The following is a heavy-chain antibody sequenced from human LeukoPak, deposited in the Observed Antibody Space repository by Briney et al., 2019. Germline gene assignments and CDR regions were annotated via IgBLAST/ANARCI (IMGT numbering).Heavy chain of an antibody. V-gene: IGHV3-7*01. CDR2: IKQDGSEK. J-gene: IGHJ5*02. CDR1: GFTFSSYW. D-gene: IGHD6-19*01. Sequence: GGSLRLSCAASGFTFSSYWMSWVRQAPGKGLEWVANIKQDGSEKYYVDSVKGRFTISRDNAKNSLYLQMNSLRAEDTAVYYCARDRPVGSGWYPSWFDPWGQGTLVTVSS. CDR3: ARDRPVGSGWYPSWFDP.